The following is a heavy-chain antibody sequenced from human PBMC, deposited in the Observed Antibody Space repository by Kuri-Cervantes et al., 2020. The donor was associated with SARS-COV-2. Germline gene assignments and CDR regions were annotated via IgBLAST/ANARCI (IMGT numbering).Heavy chain of an antibody. D-gene: IGHD4-11*01. V-gene: IGHV2-70*11. Sequence: SGPTLVKPTQTLTPTCTFSGFSLNTSEMCVSWIRQPPGKALEWLARIDWDDDKYYNTFLQTRLSIAKDTSKNQVVLTMTNMDPVDTATYYCARIQATTVIADYWGQGTLVTVSS. CDR1: GFSLNTSEMC. CDR2: IDWDDDK. CDR3: ARIQATTVIADY. J-gene: IGHJ4*02.